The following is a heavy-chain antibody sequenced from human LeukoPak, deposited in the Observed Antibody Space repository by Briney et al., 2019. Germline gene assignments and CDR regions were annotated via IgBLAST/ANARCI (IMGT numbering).Heavy chain of an antibody. V-gene: IGHV3-66*01. Sequence: GGSLRLSCAASGFTVSSSYMTWVRQAPGKGLEWVSVIYSGGTTYYADSVKGRFTISRDNSKNTLYLQMNSLRAEDTAVYYCARGVAAADTTLDYWGQGTLVTVSS. CDR1: GFTVSSSY. CDR2: IYSGGTT. J-gene: IGHJ4*02. D-gene: IGHD6-13*01. CDR3: ARGVAAADTTLDY.